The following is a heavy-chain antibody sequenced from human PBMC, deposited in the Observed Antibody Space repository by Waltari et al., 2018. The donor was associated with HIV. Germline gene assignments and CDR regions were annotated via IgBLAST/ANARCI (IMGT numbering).Heavy chain of an antibody. CDR1: GFTFSSYS. D-gene: IGHD5-12*01. J-gene: IGHJ4*02. CDR2: INSDGSST. V-gene: IGHV3-74*01. CDR3: AREGLRGYSGYDY. Sequence: EVQLVESGGGLVQPGGSLRLYGAASGFTFSSYSQPWAPQAPGKGLVWVSRINSDGSSTSYADSVKGRFTISRDNAKNTLYLQMNSLRAEDTAVYYCAREGLRGYSGYDYWGQGTLVTVSS.